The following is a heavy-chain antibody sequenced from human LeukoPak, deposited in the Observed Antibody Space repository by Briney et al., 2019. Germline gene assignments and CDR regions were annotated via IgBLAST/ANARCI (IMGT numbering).Heavy chain of an antibody. V-gene: IGHV1-69*04. CDR3: ARDHRGYCSSTSCWGYYYYGMDV. J-gene: IGHJ6*02. D-gene: IGHD2-2*01. CDR2: IIPILGIA. Sequence: GSSVKVSCKASGGTFSSYAISWVRQAPGQGLEWMGRIIPILGIANYAQKFQGRVTITADKSTGTAYMELSSLRSEDTVVYYCARDHRGYCSSTSCWGYYYYGMDVWGQGTTVTVSS. CDR1: GGTFSSYA.